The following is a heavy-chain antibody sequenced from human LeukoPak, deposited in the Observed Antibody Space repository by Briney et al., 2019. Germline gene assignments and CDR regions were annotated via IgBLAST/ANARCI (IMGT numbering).Heavy chain of an antibody. CDR3: ARGRRYYYGSGSYWSY. CDR1: GGSFSGYY. V-gene: IGHV4-34*01. D-gene: IGHD3-10*01. J-gene: IGHJ4*02. Sequence: SETLSLTCAVYGGSFSGYYWSWIRQPPGKGLEWIGEINHSGSTNYNPSLKSRVTISVDTSKNQFSLKLSSVTAADTAVYYCARGRRYYYGSGSYWSYWGQGTLVTVSS. CDR2: INHSGST.